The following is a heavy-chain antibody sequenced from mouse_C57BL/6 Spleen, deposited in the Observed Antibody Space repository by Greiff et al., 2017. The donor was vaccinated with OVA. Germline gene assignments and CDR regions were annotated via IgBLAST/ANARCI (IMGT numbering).Heavy chain of an antibody. J-gene: IGHJ2*01. Sequence: VQLQQSGPGLVQPSQSLSITCTVSGFSLTSYGVHWVRQSPGKGLEWLGVIWSGGSTDYNAAFISRLSISKENSKSQVFFKMNRLQADDTAIYYCARDYGSSWSSYFDYWGQGTTLTVSS. D-gene: IGHD1-1*01. CDR1: GFSLTSYG. CDR2: IWSGGST. CDR3: ARDYGSSWSSYFDY. V-gene: IGHV2-2*01.